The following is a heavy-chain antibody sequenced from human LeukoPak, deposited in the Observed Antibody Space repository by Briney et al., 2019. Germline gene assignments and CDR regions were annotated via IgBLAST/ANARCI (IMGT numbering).Heavy chain of an antibody. CDR2: IYYSGST. J-gene: IGHJ4*02. CDR1: GDSISSGDYY. V-gene: IGHV4-30-4*01. Sequence: SQTLSLTCTVSGDSISSGDYYWSWIRQPPGKGLEWIGYIYYSGSTYYNPSLKSRLTISVDTSKNQFSLKLSSVTAADTAVYYCAREVVGMLRFLDYWGQGTLVTVSS. CDR3: AREVVGMLRFLDY. D-gene: IGHD3-3*01.